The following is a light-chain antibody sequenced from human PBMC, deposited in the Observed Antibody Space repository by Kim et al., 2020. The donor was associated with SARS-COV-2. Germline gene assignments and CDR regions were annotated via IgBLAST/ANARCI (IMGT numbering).Light chain of an antibody. CDR3: AVWDDTMRAPYWV. CDR2: RDD. V-gene: IGLV1-47*01. J-gene: IGLJ3*02. CDR1: SSNIGSNY. Sequence: VPISCSGDSSNIGSNYVYWYQQVPGTAPKLLIYRDDQRASWVPDRFSASKSGTSASLAISGLRSEDEADYYCAVWDDTMRAPYWVFGGGTKVTVL.